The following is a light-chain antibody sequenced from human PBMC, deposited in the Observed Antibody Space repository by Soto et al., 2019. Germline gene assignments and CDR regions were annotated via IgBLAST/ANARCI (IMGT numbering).Light chain of an antibody. Sequence: EIVLTQSPGTLSLSPGERATLSCRASQSFASRYLAWYQQKAGQAPRLLIYGASNRATGIPDRFSGSGSGSDFTLTLSRLEPEDCAVYYCQQYVASPLTFGGGTKVEIK. CDR3: QQYVASPLT. J-gene: IGKJ4*01. V-gene: IGKV3-20*01. CDR2: GAS. CDR1: QSFASRY.